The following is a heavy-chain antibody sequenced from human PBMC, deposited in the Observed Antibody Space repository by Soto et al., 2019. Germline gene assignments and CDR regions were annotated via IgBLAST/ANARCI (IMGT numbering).Heavy chain of an antibody. CDR3: ARDPLVVTGYYYYYGMDV. CDR1: GFTVSSNY. V-gene: IGHV3-53*01. Sequence: GSLRLSCTASGFTVSSNYMSGVRQAPGKGLEWVSVIYSGGSTYYADSVKGRFTISRDNSKNTLYLQMNSLRAEDTAVYYCARDPLVVTGYYYYYGMDVWGQGTTVTVYS. CDR2: IYSGGST. J-gene: IGHJ6*02. D-gene: IGHD2-21*02.